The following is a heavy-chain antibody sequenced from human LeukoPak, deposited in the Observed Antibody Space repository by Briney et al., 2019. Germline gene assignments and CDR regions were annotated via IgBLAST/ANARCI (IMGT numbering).Heavy chain of an antibody. J-gene: IGHJ6*03. D-gene: IGHD3-9*01. Sequence: GASVKVSCKASSYTFTTYGISWVRQAPGQGLEWMGWMNPNSGNTGYAQKFQGRVTMTRNTSISTAYMELSSLRSEDTAVYYCARGYPYYDILTGYYGYYYYMDVWGKGTTVTISS. CDR3: ARGYPYYDILTGYYGYYYYMDV. CDR2: MNPNSGNT. CDR1: SYTFTTYG. V-gene: IGHV1-8*02.